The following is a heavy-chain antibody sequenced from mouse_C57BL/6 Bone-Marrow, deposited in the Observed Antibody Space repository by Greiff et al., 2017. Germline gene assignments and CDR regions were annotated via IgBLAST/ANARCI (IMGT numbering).Heavy chain of an antibody. V-gene: IGHV5-17*02. CDR1: GFTFSSFG. CDR2: ISSGSSTI. D-gene: IGHD4-1*01. Sequence: EVQRVESGGGLVQPGGSRKLSCAASGFTFSSFGMHWVRQAPEEGLEWVAYISSGSSTIYYADTVKGRFTISRDNPKNTLFLQMTSLRSEDTAMYYCARSNWDYWGQGTTLTVSA. J-gene: IGHJ2*01. CDR3: ARSNWDY.